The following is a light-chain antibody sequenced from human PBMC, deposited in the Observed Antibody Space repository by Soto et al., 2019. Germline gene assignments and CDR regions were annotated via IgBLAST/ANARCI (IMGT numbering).Light chain of an antibody. CDR3: ATWDDSLNVL. CDR1: SSNIGSNT. V-gene: IGLV1-44*01. J-gene: IGLJ2*01. CDR2: GNN. Sequence: QSVLTQPPSASGTPGRRVTISCSGSSSNIGSNTINWYQQLPGTAPKLLIYGNNQRPSGVPDRFSGSKSGTSASLAISGLQSEDEADYYCATWDDSLNVLFGGGTELTVL.